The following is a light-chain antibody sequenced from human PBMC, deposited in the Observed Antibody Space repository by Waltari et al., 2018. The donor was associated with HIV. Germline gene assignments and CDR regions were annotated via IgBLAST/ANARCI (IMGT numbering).Light chain of an antibody. Sequence: QSALTQPASVSGSPGQSITISCTGTSSDVGSYNLVSRYQQHPGKAPKVMIYEGSKRPSGFSNRFSGVKSGNTASLTIFGLQAEDEADYYCCSYTGSSTRRPYVFGTGTKVTVL. CDR1: SSDVGSYNL. V-gene: IGLV2-23*01. CDR2: EGS. CDR3: CSYTGSSTRRPYV. J-gene: IGLJ1*01.